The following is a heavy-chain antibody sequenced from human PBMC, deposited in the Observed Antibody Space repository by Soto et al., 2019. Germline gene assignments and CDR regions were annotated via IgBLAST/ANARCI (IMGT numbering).Heavy chain of an antibody. Sequence: GGSLRLSCAASGFTFSSYAMSWVRQAPGKGLEWVSAISGSGGSTYYADSVKGRFTISRDNSKNTLYLQMNSPRAEDTAVYYCAKDLRIAAAPRLYLKHWGQGTLVTV. D-gene: IGHD6-13*01. CDR1: GFTFSSYA. CDR3: AKDLRIAAAPRLYLKH. V-gene: IGHV3-23*01. J-gene: IGHJ1*01. CDR2: ISGSGGST.